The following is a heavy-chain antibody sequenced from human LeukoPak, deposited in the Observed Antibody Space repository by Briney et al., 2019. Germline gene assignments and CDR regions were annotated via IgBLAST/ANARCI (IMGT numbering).Heavy chain of an antibody. Sequence: GGSLRLSCAASGFTFSGSNMHWVRQASGKGLVWVGRIRSKTNSYATAYAASVKGRFTISGDDSKNTAYLQMSSLKTEDTAVYYCSTSSGELEWLSYWGQGTLVTVSS. CDR2: IRSKTNSYAT. D-gene: IGHD3-3*01. CDR3: STSSGELEWLSY. CDR1: GFTFSGSN. V-gene: IGHV3-73*01. J-gene: IGHJ4*02.